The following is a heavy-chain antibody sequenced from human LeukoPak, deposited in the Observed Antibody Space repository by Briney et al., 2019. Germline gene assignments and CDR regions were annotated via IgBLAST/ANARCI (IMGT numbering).Heavy chain of an antibody. CDR2: INHSGST. V-gene: IGHV4-34*01. CDR1: GVSCSGYY. D-gene: IGHD6-6*01. CDR3: ARWRYSSSLSRYNWFDP. J-gene: IGHJ5*02. Sequence: PSENLSRNSAVYGVSCSGYYWSWIRQPPGKGLEWMGEINHSGSTNYNPSLNSLTTISVDTSNNHFSLKLSSVTAADTAVYYCARWRYSSSLSRYNWFDPWGQGTLVTVSS.